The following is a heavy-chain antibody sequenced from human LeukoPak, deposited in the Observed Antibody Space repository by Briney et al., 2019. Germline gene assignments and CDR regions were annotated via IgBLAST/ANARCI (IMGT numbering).Heavy chain of an antibody. CDR2: ISASNGNT. V-gene: IGHV1-18*01. J-gene: IGHJ4*02. D-gene: IGHD6-13*01. CDR1: GSTFTSYG. CDR3: ARYPLSYSSNWHYYFDY. Sequence: ASVKVSCKASGSTFTSYGVSWVRQAPGQGLEWMGWISASNGNTNDAQNLQDRVTMTTATSTSTAYMELRSLRSDDTAVYYCARYPLSYSSNWHYYFDYWGQGTLLTVSS.